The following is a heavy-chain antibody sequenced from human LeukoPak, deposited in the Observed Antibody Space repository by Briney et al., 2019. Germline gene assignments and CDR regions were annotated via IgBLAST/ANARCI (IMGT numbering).Heavy chain of an antibody. CDR1: GGSISSGSYY. CDR2: IYHSGST. CDR3: ASDTTVTTNH. D-gene: IGHD4-17*01. V-gene: IGHV4-39*07. Sequence: PSETLSLTCTVSGGSISSGSYYWSWIRQPPGKGLEWIGSIYHSGSTYYNPSLKSRVTISVDTSKNQFSLKLSSVTAADTAVYYCASDTTVTTNHWGQGTLVAVSS. J-gene: IGHJ4*02.